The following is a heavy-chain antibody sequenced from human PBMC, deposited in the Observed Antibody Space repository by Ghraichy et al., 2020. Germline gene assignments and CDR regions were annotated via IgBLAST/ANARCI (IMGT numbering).Heavy chain of an antibody. CDR1: GGSISSGSYY. V-gene: IGHV4-61*02. D-gene: IGHD1-26*01. J-gene: IGHJ4*02. CDR3: ARDGIVGAHY. Sequence: SETLSLTCTVSGGSISSGSYYWSWIRQPARKGLEWIGRIYTSGSTNYNPSLKSRVTISVDTSKNQFSLKLSSVTAADTAVYYCARDGIVGAHYWGQGTLVTVSS. CDR2: IYTSGST.